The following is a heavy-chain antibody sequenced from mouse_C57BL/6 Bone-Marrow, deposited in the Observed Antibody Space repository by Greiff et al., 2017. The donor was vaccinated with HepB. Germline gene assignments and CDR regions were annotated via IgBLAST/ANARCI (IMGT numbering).Heavy chain of an antibody. CDR1: GFTFSDFY. CDR2: SRNKANDYTT. Sequence: EVMLVESGGGLVQSGRSLRLSCATSGFTFSDFYMEWVRQAPGKGLEWIAASRNKANDYTTEYSASVKGRFIVSRDTSQSILYLQMNALRAEDTAIYYCARDVWGLDHWGQGTTLTVSS. D-gene: IGHD2-13*01. J-gene: IGHJ2*01. CDR3: ARDVWGLDH. V-gene: IGHV7-1*01.